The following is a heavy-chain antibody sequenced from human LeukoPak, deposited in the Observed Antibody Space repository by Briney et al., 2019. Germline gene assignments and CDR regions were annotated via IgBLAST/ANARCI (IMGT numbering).Heavy chain of an antibody. CDR3: ARDGDTAMVGDFFDC. D-gene: IGHD5-18*01. V-gene: IGHV4-59*01. J-gene: IGHJ4*02. Sequence: PSETLSLTCTVSGGSISSSYWSWIRQPPGKGLEWIGYIYYSGSTKYNPSLQSRVTISVDTSKNQFSLKLSSVTAADTAVYYCARDGDTAMVGDFFDCWGQGTLVTVSS. CDR1: GGSISSSY. CDR2: IYYSGST.